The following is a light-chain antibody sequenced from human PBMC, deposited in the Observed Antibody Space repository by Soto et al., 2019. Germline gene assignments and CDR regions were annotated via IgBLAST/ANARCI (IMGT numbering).Light chain of an antibody. Sequence: EIVLTQSPATLSLSPGERATLSCRASQSVSSSLAWYQQKSGQAPRLLIYDASNRATGVPARFSGSGSGTDFTLIISSLEPEDVAVYYCEQRSNWPPITFGQGTRLEI. V-gene: IGKV3-11*01. CDR3: EQRSNWPPIT. CDR2: DAS. CDR1: QSVSSS. J-gene: IGKJ5*01.